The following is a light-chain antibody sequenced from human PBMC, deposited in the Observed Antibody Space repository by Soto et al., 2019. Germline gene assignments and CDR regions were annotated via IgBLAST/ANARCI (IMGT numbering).Light chain of an antibody. CDR1: SSDVGAYNY. V-gene: IGLV2-14*01. Sequence: QSALTQPASVSGSPGQSSTISCTGTSSDVGAYNYVSWYQHHPGKVPKLLIYEVTNRPSGVSDRFSGSKSGNTASLTISGLQAEDEADYYCSSKRDSSTLFVFGTGTKLTVL. CDR2: EVT. CDR3: SSKRDSSTLFV. J-gene: IGLJ1*01.